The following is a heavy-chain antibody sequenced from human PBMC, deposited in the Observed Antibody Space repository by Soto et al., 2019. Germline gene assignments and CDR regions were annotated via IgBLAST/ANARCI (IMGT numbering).Heavy chain of an antibody. J-gene: IGHJ4*02. Sequence: QVQLVESGGGVVQPGRSLRLSCAASGFTFSSYGMHWVRQAPGKGLEWVAVISYDGSNKYYADSVKGRFTISRDNSKNKLYLQMNSLRAEDTAVYYCSVGGVIFWGQGNLVPVSS. CDR1: GFTFSSYG. V-gene: IGHV3-30*03. D-gene: IGHD3-16*02. CDR2: ISYDGSNK. CDR3: SVGGVIF.